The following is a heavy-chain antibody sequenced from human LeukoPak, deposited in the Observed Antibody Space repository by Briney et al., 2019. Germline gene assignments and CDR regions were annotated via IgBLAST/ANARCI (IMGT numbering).Heavy chain of an antibody. J-gene: IGHJ4*02. V-gene: IGHV5-51*01. Sequence: GESLKISCKGSGYSFTNYWIGWVRQTPGKGLEWMGIISPADSDTRYSPSFQGQVTISADKSITTAYLQWSSLKASDTAIYYCARREETSMVAYRGQGTLVTVSS. CDR1: GYSFTNYW. CDR3: ARREETSMVAY. CDR2: ISPADSDT. D-gene: IGHD5-18*01.